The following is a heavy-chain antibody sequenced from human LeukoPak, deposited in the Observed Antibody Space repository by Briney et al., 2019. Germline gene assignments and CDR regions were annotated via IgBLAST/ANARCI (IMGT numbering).Heavy chain of an antibody. Sequence: GASVKVSCKASGYTFTGYYMHWVRQAPGQGLEWMGWINPNSGGTNYAQKFQGRVTMTRDTSISTAYMELSRLRSDDTAVYYCARDSMGYGYGYNYWGQGTLVTVSS. CDR2: INPNSGGT. V-gene: IGHV1-2*02. D-gene: IGHD5-18*01. CDR3: ARDSMGYGYGYNY. J-gene: IGHJ4*02. CDR1: GYTFTGYY.